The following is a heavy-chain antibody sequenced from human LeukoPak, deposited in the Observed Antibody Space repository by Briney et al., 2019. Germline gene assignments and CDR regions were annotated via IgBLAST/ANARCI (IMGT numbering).Heavy chain of an antibody. Sequence: SETLSLTCAVYGGSFSGYYWSWIRQPPGKGLEWIGEINHSGSTNYNPSLKSRVTISVDTSKNQFSLKLSSVTAADTAVYYCASPPMAAAVRWGWFDPWGQGTLVTVSS. CDR3: ASPPMAAAVRWGWFDP. CDR2: INHSGST. D-gene: IGHD6-13*01. V-gene: IGHV4-34*01. J-gene: IGHJ5*02. CDR1: GGSFSGYY.